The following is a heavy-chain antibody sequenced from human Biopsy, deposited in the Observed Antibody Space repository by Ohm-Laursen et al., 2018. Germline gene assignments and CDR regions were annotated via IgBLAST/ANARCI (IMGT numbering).Heavy chain of an antibody. Sequence: SETLSLTCGISGDSVSSNSAAWNWIRQSPSRGLEWLGRTYYRSKWYNDYAVFVKSRITINPDTSKNQFSLQLNSVTPEDTAVYYCARETPTGIPFNWFDPWGQGTLVTVSS. D-gene: IGHD1-1*01. CDR1: GDSVSSNSAA. J-gene: IGHJ5*02. V-gene: IGHV6-1*01. CDR3: ARETPTGIPFNWFDP. CDR2: TYYRSKWYN.